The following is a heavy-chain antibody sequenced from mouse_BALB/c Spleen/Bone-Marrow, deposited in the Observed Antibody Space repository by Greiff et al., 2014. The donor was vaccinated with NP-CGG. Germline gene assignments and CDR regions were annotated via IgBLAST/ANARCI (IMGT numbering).Heavy chain of an antibody. D-gene: IGHD4-1*01. CDR2: INPSTGYT. CDR3: ARSRTGTYFDY. Sequence: VQVVESGAELAKPGASVKVSCKASGYTFTSYWMHWVKQRPGQGLEWIGYINPSTGYTEYNQKFKDKATLTADKSSSTAYMQLSSLTSEDSAVYYCARSRTGTYFDYWGQGTTLTVSS. CDR1: GYTFTSYW. V-gene: IGHV1-7*01. J-gene: IGHJ2*01.